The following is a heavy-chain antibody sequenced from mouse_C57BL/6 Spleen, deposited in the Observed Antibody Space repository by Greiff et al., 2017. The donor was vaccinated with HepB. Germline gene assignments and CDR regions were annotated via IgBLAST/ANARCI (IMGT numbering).Heavy chain of an antibody. CDR1: GYTFTSYW. CDR3: ARSGYDGDY. Sequence: VQLQQPGAELVRPGSSVKLSCKASGYTFTSYWMHWVKQRPIQGLEWIGNIDPSDSETHYNQKFKDKATVTVDKSSSTAYMQRSSLTSEDSAVYYCARSGYDGDYWGQGTTLTVSS. J-gene: IGHJ2*01. CDR2: IDPSDSET. V-gene: IGHV1-52*01. D-gene: IGHD2-2*01.